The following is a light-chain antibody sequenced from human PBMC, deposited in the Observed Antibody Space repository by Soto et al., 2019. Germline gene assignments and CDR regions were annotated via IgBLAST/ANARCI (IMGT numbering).Light chain of an antibody. V-gene: IGKV3-20*01. CDR2: GAS. J-gene: IGKJ1*01. CDR1: QSVSSSY. CDR3: QQYGSSPVT. Sequence: EIVLTQSPGTLSLSPGERATLSCRASQSVSSSYLAWYQQKPGQAPRLLIYGASRRATGIPDRFSGSGSGTDFTLTISRLEPEDFAVYYCQQYGSSPVTFGQGTKVDTK.